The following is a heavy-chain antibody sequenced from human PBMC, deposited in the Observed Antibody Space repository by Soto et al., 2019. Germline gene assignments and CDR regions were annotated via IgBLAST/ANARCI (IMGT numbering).Heavy chain of an antibody. CDR3: ARDDGAYGSGSSSFDY. D-gene: IGHD3-10*01. J-gene: IGHJ4*02. Sequence: SETLSLTCAVSGGSISSSNWWSWVRQPPGKGLEWIGEIYHSGSTNYNPSLKSRVTISVDKSKNQFSLKLSSVTAADTAVYYCARDDGAYGSGSSSFDYWGQGTLVTVSS. V-gene: IGHV4-4*02. CDR1: GGSISSSNW. CDR2: IYHSGST.